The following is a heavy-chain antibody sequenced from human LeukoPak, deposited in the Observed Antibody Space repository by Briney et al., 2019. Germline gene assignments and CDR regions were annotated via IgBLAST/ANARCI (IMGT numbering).Heavy chain of an antibody. J-gene: IGHJ4*02. CDR3: AGFTYYDILTGYYPDY. CDR2: IYYSGST. D-gene: IGHD3-9*01. Sequence: SETLSLTCTVSGGSISSSSYYWGWIRQPPGKGLEWIGSIYYSGSTYYNPSLKSRVTISVDTSKNQFSLKLSSVTAADTAVYYCAGFTYYDILTGYYPDYWGQGTLVTVSS. CDR1: GGSISSSSYY. V-gene: IGHV4-39*01.